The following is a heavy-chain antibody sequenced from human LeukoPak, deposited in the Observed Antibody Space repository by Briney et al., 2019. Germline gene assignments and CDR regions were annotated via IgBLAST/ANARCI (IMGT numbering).Heavy chain of an antibody. CDR1: GGSISSYY. J-gene: IGHJ6*03. CDR2: IYYSGNT. V-gene: IGHV4-4*07. CDR3: ARGVVTQRYYMDV. Sequence: PSETLSLTCTVSGGSISSYYWSWIRQPAGKGLEWIGRIYYSGNTNYNPSLRSRVTISVDTSKNQFSLNVHTLTAADTAVYFCARGVVTQRYYMDVWGRGTTVIVSS. D-gene: IGHD3-22*01.